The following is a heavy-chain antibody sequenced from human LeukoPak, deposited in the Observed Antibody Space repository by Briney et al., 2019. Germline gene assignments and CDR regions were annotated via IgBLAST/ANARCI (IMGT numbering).Heavy chain of an antibody. Sequence: ASVTVSCRACGYTFTSYAMHWVRQAPGQRLEWMGWSNAGNGNTKYSQKFQGRVTMTRDRSTSTVYMELSSLRSEDTAVYYCARDSYGDYVYWGQGTLVAVSS. D-gene: IGHD4-17*01. CDR2: SNAGNGNT. CDR3: ARDSYGDYVY. J-gene: IGHJ4*02. CDR1: GYTFTSYA. V-gene: IGHV1-3*01.